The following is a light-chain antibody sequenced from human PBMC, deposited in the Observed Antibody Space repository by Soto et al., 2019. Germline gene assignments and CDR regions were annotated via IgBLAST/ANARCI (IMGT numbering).Light chain of an antibody. CDR3: QHYDSSPT. V-gene: IGKV3-20*01. CDR1: QIFPSSY. J-gene: IGKJ4*01. CDR2: GAS. Sequence: EIVLTQSPGTLSLSPGERATLSCRASQIFPSSYLAWYQQKPGQAPRLLIYGASSRATGIPDRFFGSGSGTDFMLTISRLEPEDFTLYYCQHYDSSPTLGGGTKVEIK.